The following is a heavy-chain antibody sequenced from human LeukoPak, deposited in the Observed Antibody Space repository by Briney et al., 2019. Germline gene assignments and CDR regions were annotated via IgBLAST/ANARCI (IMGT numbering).Heavy chain of an antibody. CDR1: GFILSDYN. D-gene: IGHD2-15*01. V-gene: IGHV3-21*01. J-gene: IGHJ4*02. Sequence: GGSLRLSCAASGFILSDYNMNWVRQAPGKGLEWVSFITISGTYITYADSVKGRFTISRDNAKNSLYLQMNSLRAEDTAVYYCARDLSATARAYDYWGQGTLVTVSP. CDR3: ARDLSATARAYDY. CDR2: ITISGTYI.